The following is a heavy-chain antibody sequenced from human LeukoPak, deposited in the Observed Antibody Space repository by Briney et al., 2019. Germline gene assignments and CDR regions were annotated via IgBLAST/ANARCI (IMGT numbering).Heavy chain of an antibody. Sequence: GGSLRLSCAASGFTFSSYSMNWVCPTPGEGLEWVSSISSISSYTYYADSVKGRSPISRDNPKNTLHLQMNSLRPEDTAVYYAATVVWYCYGFWRGYCGYQWIDHWGQGTLVTVSS. CDR1: GFTFSSYS. CDR2: ISSISSYT. V-gene: IGHV3-21*01. CDR3: ATVVWYCYGFWRGYCGYQWIDH. J-gene: IGHJ5*02. D-gene: IGHD3-3*01.